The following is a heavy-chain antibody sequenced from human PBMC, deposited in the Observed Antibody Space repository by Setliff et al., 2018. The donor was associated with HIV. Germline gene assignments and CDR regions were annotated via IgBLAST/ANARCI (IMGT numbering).Heavy chain of an antibody. CDR3: ARLGVGYSTSWEHHFDF. CDR2: ISPIFQIA. D-gene: IGHD6-6*01. CDR1: GGTFSSHA. V-gene: IGHV1-69*10. J-gene: IGHJ4*02. Sequence: VKVSCKASGGTFSSHATSWVRQAPGQGLEWMGGISPIFQIADYAQKFQGRLTITADKSTTTAYMELSSLTSEDTAIYYCARLGVGYSTSWEHHFDFWGQGTLVTVSS.